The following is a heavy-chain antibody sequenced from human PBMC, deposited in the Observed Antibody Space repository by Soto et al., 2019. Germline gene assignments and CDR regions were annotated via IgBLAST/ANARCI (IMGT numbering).Heavy chain of an antibody. J-gene: IGHJ4*02. CDR2: INHSGST. V-gene: IGHV4-34*01. CDR3: ARGQSSLLLDC. Sequence: SETLSLTCAFYGWSFSGYYWSWIRQPPGKGLEWIGEINHSGSTNYNPSLKSRVTISVDTSKNQFSLKLSSVTAADTAVYYCARGQSSLLLDCWGQGVLVTVSS. CDR1: GWSFSGYY. D-gene: IGHD2-8*02.